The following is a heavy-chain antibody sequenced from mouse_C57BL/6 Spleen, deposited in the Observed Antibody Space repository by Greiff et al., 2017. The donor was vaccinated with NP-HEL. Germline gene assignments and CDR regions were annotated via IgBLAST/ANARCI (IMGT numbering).Heavy chain of an antibody. CDR2: IHPNSGST. Sequence: QVQLQQSGAELVKPGASVKLSCKASGYTFTSYWMHWVKQRPGQGLEWIGMIHPNSGSTNYNEKFKSKATLTVDKSSSTAYMQLSSLTSEDSAVYYCARHDYGEGEFDYWGQGTTLTVSS. V-gene: IGHV1-64*01. CDR1: GYTFTSYW. CDR3: ARHDYGEGEFDY. D-gene: IGHD2-4*01. J-gene: IGHJ2*01.